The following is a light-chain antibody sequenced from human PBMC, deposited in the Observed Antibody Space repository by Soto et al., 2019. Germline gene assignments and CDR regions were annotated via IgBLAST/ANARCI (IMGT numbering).Light chain of an antibody. CDR2: GAS. CDR1: QSVSSSY. Sequence: EIVLTQSPGSLSLSPGEGATLSCWASQSVSSSYLAWYQQKPGQAPRLLIYGASARATGIPDRSSGSGSGTDFTLTISRLEPEDFAVYYCQQYGSSPRTFGQGTKVDI. J-gene: IGKJ1*01. CDR3: QQYGSSPRT. V-gene: IGKV3-20*01.